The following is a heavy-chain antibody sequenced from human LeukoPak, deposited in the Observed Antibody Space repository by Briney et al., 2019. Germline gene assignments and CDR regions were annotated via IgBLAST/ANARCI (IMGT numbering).Heavy chain of an antibody. CDR1: GFTFSNYS. CDR2: ISSRNRTI. CDR3: ARDTYYYDSSGYFDY. D-gene: IGHD3-22*01. V-gene: IGHV3-48*01. J-gene: IGHJ4*02. Sequence: GGSLRLSCAASGFTFSNYSMNWVRQAPGKGLEWVSYISSRNRTIYYADSVKGRLTISRDNAKNSLYLQMNSLRAEDTAVYYCARDTYYYDSSGYFDYWGQGTLVTVSS.